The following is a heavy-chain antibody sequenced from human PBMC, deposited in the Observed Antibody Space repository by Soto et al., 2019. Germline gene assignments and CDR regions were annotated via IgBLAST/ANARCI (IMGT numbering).Heavy chain of an antibody. CDR1: GGTFSSYA. CDR3: AIDGFGSTGLHY. CDR2: IIPIFGTA. Sequence: ASVKVSCKASGGTFSSYAISWVRQAPGQGLEWMGGIIPIFGTANYAQKSQGRVTITADESTSTAYMGLSSLRSEDTAVYFCAIDGFGSTGLHYWGQGTLVTVSS. V-gene: IGHV1-69*13. D-gene: IGHD2-2*01. J-gene: IGHJ4*02.